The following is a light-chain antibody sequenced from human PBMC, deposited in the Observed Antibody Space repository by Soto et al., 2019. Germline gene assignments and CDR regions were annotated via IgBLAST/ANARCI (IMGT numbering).Light chain of an antibody. CDR1: TSDIGDYKY. CDR2: EVS. J-gene: IGLJ3*02. CDR3: SSYRGTITV. V-gene: IGLV2-14*01. Sequence: QSALTQHASVSGSPGQSVTISCTATTSDIGDYKYVSWYQQHPGKAPKLVIYEVSNRPLGVSNSFSGSKSGNAASLTISGLQAEDEADYYCSSYRGTITVFGGGTKLTVL.